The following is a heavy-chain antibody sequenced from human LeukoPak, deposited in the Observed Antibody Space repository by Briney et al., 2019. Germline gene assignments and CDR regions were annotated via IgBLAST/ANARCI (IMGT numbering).Heavy chain of an antibody. V-gene: IGHV1-8*03. CDR1: GYTFTSYD. D-gene: IGHD6-19*01. J-gene: IGHJ6*03. Sequence: ASVKVSCKASGYTFTSYDINWVRQATGQGLEWMGWMNPNSGNTGYAQKFQGRVTITRNTSISTAYMELSSLRSEDTAVYYCARSSGWNYYYYYMDVWGKGTTVSVSS. CDR3: ARSSGWNYYYYYMDV. CDR2: MNPNSGNT.